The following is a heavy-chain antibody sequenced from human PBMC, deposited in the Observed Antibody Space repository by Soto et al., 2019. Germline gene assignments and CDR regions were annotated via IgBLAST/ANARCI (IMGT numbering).Heavy chain of an antibody. CDR1: GYTFTGYG. Sequence: ASLKVSCKASGYTFTGYGISWVRQAPGQGLEWMGWISAYNGNTNYAQKLQGRVTITADESTSTAYMELSSLRSEDTAVYYCARDWAQPLLRFLDRSENYYYYGMDVWGQGTTVTVSS. CDR2: ISAYNGNT. D-gene: IGHD3-3*01. J-gene: IGHJ6*02. CDR3: ARDWAQPLLRFLDRSENYYYYGMDV. V-gene: IGHV1-18*01.